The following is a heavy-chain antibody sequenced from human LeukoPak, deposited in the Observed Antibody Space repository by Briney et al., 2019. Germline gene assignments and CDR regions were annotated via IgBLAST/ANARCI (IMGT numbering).Heavy chain of an antibody. Sequence: GESLQISCQGSGYSFTSYWIGWVRQTPGKGLEWMGIIYPGDSDTRYSPSFQGQVTISADKSISTAYLQWSSLKASDTAMYYCARRNTYEVQTIDYWGQGTLVTVSS. CDR1: GYSFTSYW. D-gene: IGHD5-12*01. CDR2: IYPGDSDT. J-gene: IGHJ4*02. CDR3: ARRNTYEVQTIDY. V-gene: IGHV5-51*01.